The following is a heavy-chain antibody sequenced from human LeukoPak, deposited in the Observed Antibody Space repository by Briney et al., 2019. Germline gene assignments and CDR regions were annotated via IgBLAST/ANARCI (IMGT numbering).Heavy chain of an antibody. Sequence: GRSLRLSCAASGFTVSTYGMPWVRQAPGKGLEWVAVISNDGSNKYYADSVKGRFTISRDNSKNTLYLQMNSLRAEDSAVYYCAKGEYTYGPGSFDYWGQGTLVTVSS. V-gene: IGHV3-30*18. CDR2: ISNDGSNK. CDR1: GFTVSTYG. CDR3: AKGEYTYGPGSFDY. D-gene: IGHD3-10*01. J-gene: IGHJ4*02.